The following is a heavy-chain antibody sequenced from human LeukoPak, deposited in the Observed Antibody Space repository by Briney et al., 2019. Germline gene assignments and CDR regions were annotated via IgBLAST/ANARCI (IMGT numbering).Heavy chain of an antibody. Sequence: PGGSLRLSCAASGFTFSDYSMNCVRQAPGKGLEWVSYISSRSSTVYYADSVKGRFTISRDNAKNSLYLKMDSLRAEDTAVYYCARVGVADTIDYWGQGTLVTVSS. D-gene: IGHD2-15*01. CDR1: GFTFSDYS. J-gene: IGHJ4*02. V-gene: IGHV3-48*01. CDR3: ARVGVADTIDY. CDR2: ISSRSSTV.